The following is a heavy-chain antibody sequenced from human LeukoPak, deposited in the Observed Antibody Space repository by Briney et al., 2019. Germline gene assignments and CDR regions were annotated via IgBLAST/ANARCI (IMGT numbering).Heavy chain of an antibody. V-gene: IGHV3-7*01. Sequence: GGSLRLSCAASGFTFSSYGMSWVRQAPGKGLEWVANIKQDGSEKYYVDSVKGRFTISRDNAKNSLYLQMNSLRAEDTAVYYCARNLECSSSSGWGYYYYYYYMDVWGKGTTVTVSS. CDR1: GFTFSSYG. CDR2: IKQDGSEK. J-gene: IGHJ6*03. D-gene: IGHD6-6*01. CDR3: ARNLECSSSSGWGYYYYYYYMDV.